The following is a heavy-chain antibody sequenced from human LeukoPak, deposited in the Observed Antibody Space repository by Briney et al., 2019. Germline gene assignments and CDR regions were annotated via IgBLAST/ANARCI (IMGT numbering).Heavy chain of an antibody. CDR2: ISGSGGST. D-gene: IGHD6-13*01. CDR3: AKGIAAALSYYFDY. V-gene: IGHV3-23*01. J-gene: IGHJ4*02. Sequence: GRSLRLSCAAAGFTFSSYAMSWVRQAPGKGLEWVSAISGSGGSTYYADSVKGRFTISRDNSKNTLYLQMNSLRAEDTAVYYCAKGIAAALSYYFDYWGQGTLVTVSS. CDR1: GFTFSSYA.